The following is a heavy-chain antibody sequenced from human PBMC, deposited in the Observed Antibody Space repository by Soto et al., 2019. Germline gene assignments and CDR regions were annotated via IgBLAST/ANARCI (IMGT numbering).Heavy chain of an antibody. CDR1: GFTFSSYW. J-gene: IGHJ4*02. CDR3: ARGSRNFYYFDY. CDR2: INGDGSST. V-gene: IGHV3-74*01. D-gene: IGHD1-7*01. Sequence: EVQLVESGGGLVQPGGSQRFSCAASGFTFSSYWMHWVRQAPGKGLVWVARINGDGSSTNYADFVKGRFTISRDNDKNTLYLQINSLRAEDTAVYSCARGSRNFYYFDYWGQGALVTVSS.